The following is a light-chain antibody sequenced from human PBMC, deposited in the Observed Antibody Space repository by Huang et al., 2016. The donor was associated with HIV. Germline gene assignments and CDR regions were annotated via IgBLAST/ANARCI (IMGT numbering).Light chain of an antibody. Sequence: EMVLTQSPGTLSLSPGERVTLSCRASQRVSSSCLAWYQQKPGQAPRLLIYAASSRATGIPDRFSGSGSGTDFTLTISRLEPEDFALYYCQQYSSSLITFGGGTKVEIK. CDR1: QRVSSSC. J-gene: IGKJ4*01. CDR2: AAS. CDR3: QQYSSSLIT. V-gene: IGKV3-20*01.